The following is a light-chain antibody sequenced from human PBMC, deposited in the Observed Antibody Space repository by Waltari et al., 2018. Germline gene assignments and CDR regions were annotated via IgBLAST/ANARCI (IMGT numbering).Light chain of an antibody. V-gene: IGKV1-33*01. Sequence: DIQMTQSPSSLSASVGDRVTISCQASRDINNFLNWYQQKPGKAPTLLIYDASNLEIGVPSRFRGRGSGTHFTLTITNVQPEDVATYYCQLYDDFPPYTFGQGTKLDIK. CDR2: DAS. CDR1: RDINNF. CDR3: QLYDDFPPYT. J-gene: IGKJ2*01.